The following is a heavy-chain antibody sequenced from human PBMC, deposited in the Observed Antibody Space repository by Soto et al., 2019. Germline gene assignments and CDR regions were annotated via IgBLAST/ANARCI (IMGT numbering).Heavy chain of an antibody. J-gene: IGHJ4*02. CDR1: GGSISSYY. Sequence: SETLSLTCTVSGGSISSYYWSWIRQPPGKGLEWIGYIYYSGSTNYNPSLKSRVTISVDTSKNQFSLKLSSVTAADTAVYYCARLWFGEPVDYWGQGTLVTVSS. D-gene: IGHD3-10*01. CDR3: ARLWFGEPVDY. V-gene: IGHV4-59*08. CDR2: IYYSGST.